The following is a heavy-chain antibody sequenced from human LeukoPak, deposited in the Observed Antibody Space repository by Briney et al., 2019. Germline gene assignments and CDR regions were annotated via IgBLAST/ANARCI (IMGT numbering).Heavy chain of an antibody. J-gene: IGHJ4*02. D-gene: IGHD3-22*01. CDR2: INHSGST. CDR3: ARFKGDGSGYYYDY. CDR1: GGSFSGYY. Sequence: SETLSLTCAVYGGSFSGYYWSWIRQPPGKGLEWIGEINHSGSTNYNPSLKSRVTISVDTSKNQFSLKLSSVIAADTAVYYCARFKGDGSGYYYDYWGQGTLVTVSS. V-gene: IGHV4-34*01.